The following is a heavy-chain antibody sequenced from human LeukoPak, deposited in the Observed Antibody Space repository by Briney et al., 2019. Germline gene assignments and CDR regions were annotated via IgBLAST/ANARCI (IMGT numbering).Heavy chain of an antibody. CDR2: IGIRGDT. Sequence: GGSLSLSCAASGFTFIDYDMHWVRQVIGKGLEWGSAIGIRGDTHYSGSVKGRFTISRENAESSLYLQMNSLRAEDTAVYYCARGGIQVSGIDEFDYWGQGTLVTVSS. D-gene: IGHD6-19*01. CDR3: ARGGIQVSGIDEFDY. J-gene: IGHJ4*02. CDR1: GFTFIDYD. V-gene: IGHV3-13*01.